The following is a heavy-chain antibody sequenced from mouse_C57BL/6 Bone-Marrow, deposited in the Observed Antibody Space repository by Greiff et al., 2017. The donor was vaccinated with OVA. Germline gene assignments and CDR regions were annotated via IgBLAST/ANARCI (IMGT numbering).Heavy chain of an antibody. CDR2: INPNNGGT. Sequence: EVKLVESGPELVKPGASVKIPCKASGYTFTDYNMDWVKQSHGKSLEWIGDINPNNGGTIYNQKFKGKATLTVDKSSSTAYMELRSLTSENTAVYYCARSGLRRTWFAYWGQGTLVTVSA. CDR3: ARSGLRRTWFAY. J-gene: IGHJ3*01. CDR1: GYTFTDYN. V-gene: IGHV1-18*01. D-gene: IGHD2-4*01.